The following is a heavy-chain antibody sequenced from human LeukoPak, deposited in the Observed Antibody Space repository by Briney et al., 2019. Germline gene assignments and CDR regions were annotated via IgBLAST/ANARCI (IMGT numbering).Heavy chain of an antibody. CDR3: ARRPYPPTTKSTSYLSMGA. Sequence: GGSLRLSCAASGFTFSSYSMNWVRQAPGKGLEWVSSISSTSTYIYYADSVKGRFTISRDNAKNSLYLQMNSLRAEDTAVYYVARRPYPPTTKSTSYLSMGAWGKGTTVTV. CDR1: GFTFSSYS. J-gene: IGHJ6*03. CDR2: ISSTSTYI. D-gene: IGHD1-7*01. V-gene: IGHV3-21*01.